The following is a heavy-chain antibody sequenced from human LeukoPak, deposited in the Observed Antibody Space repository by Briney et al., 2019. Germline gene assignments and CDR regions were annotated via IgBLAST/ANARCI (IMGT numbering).Heavy chain of an antibody. D-gene: IGHD5-12*01. V-gene: IGHV4-39*07. CDR3: APGYVDVDWFDP. CDR1: GGSISSSSYY. CDR2: IYYSGST. J-gene: IGHJ5*02. Sequence: KPSETLCLTCTVSGGSISSSSYYWGWIRQPPGEGLEWIGSIYYSGSTYYNPSLKSRVTISVDTSKNQFSLKLSSVTAADTAVYYCAPGYVDVDWFDPWGQGTLVTVSS.